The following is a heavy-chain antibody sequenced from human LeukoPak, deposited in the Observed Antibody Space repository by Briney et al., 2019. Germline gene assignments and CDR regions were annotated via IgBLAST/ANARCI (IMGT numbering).Heavy chain of an antibody. CDR1: GFSFSRYW. CDR2: IKEDGTKT. CDR3: ARLQKWFGESHDAFDI. D-gene: IGHD3-10*01. V-gene: IGHV3-7*04. Sequence: PGGSLRLSCAASGFSFSRYWMTWVRQAPGKGLEWVANIKEDGTKTYYVDSVKGRFTVSRDNAKNSLYLQMNSLRAEDTAVYYCARLQKWFGESHDAFDIWGQGTMVTVSS. J-gene: IGHJ3*02.